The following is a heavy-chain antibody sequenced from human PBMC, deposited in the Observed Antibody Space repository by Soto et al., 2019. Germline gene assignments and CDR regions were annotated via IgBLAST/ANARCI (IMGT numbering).Heavy chain of an antibody. V-gene: IGHV5-51*01. CDR1: GYSFTSYW. D-gene: IGHD5-12*01. CDR3: ARHFFPEMATPTI. J-gene: IGHJ3*02. Sequence: GESLKISCKGSGYSFTSYWIGWVRQMPGKGLEWMGIIYPGDSDTRYSPSFQGQVTISADKSISTAYLQWSSLKASDTAMYYCARHFFPEMATPTIWGQGTMVTVSS. CDR2: IYPGDSDT.